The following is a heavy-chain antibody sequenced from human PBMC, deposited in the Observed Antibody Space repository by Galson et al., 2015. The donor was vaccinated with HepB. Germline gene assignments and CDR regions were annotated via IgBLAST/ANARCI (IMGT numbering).Heavy chain of an antibody. D-gene: IGHD3-9*01. V-gene: IGHV3-33*01. CDR2: IWYDGSNK. CDR1: GFTFSSYG. Sequence: SLRLSCAASGFTFSSYGMHWVRQAPGKGLEWVAVIWYDGSNKYYADSVKGRFTISRDNSKNTLYLQMNSLRAEDTAVYYCVREAVYDILTGYPEYFQHWGQGTLVTVSS. CDR3: VREAVYDILTGYPEYFQH. J-gene: IGHJ1*01.